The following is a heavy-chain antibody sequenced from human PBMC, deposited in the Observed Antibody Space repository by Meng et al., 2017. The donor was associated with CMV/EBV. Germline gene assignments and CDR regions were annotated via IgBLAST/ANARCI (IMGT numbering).Heavy chain of an antibody. CDR2: IKSKTDGGTT. Sequence: GESLKISCAASGFTFSNAWMSWVRQAPGKGLEWVGRIKSKTDGGTTDYATPVKGRFTISRDDSNNTLYLQMNSLKTEDTAVYYCTTGVGRFLEWLLFPYGMDVWGQGTTVTVSS. D-gene: IGHD3-3*01. V-gene: IGHV3-15*01. CDR1: GFTFSNAW. J-gene: IGHJ6*02. CDR3: TTGVGRFLEWLLFPYGMDV.